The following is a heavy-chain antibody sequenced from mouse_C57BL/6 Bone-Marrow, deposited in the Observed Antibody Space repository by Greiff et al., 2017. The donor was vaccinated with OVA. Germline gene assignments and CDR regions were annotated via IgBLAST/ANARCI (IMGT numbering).Heavy chain of an antibody. V-gene: IGHV1-42*01. J-gene: IGHJ2*01. CDR1: GYSFTGYY. CDR3: ARRGAAQATRNFDY. D-gene: IGHD3-2*02. Sequence: VQLQQSGPELVKPGASVKISCKASGYSFTGYYMNWVKQSPEKSLEWIGEINPSTGGTTYNQKFKAKATLTVDKSSSTAYMQLKSLTSEDSAVYYSARRGAAQATRNFDYWGQGTTLTVSS. CDR2: INPSTGGT.